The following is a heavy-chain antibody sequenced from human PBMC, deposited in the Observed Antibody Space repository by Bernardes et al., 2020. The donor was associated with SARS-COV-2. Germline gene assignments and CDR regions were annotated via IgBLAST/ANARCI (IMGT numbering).Heavy chain of an antibody. J-gene: IGHJ5*02. V-gene: IGHV3-23*01. Sequence: GGSLRLSCTTSGFTFITYAMSWVRQAPGKGLEWVSGISGSGDNTYYADSVKGRFTISRDNSKKTLYLQMSILRVEDTAVYYCAKHKYFGESGRWFDPWGQGTLVSVSS. D-gene: IGHD3-10*01. CDR1: GFTFITYA. CDR2: ISGSGDNT. CDR3: AKHKYFGESGRWFDP.